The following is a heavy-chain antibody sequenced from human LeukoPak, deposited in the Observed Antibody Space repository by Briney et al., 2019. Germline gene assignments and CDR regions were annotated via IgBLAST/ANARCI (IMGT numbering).Heavy chain of an antibody. CDR1: GFTFSTYG. D-gene: IGHD2-2*01. CDR3: AKIEGKYQLAYVPDH. V-gene: IGHV3-30*02. Sequence: PGGSLRLSCAASGFTFSTYGMHWVRQAPGKGLEWVAFIRYDGNNKYYADFVKGRFTISRDNSKNTLYLHMNSQRTEDTAVYYCAKIEGKYQLAYVPDHWGQGTLVTVSS. CDR2: IRYDGNNK. J-gene: IGHJ4*02.